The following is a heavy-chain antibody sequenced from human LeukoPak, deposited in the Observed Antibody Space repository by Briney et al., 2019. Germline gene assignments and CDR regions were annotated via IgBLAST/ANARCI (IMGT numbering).Heavy chain of an antibody. CDR2: IKSDGST. V-gene: IGHV3-74*01. CDR1: GFTFSTYW. D-gene: IGHD3-3*01. CDR3: ARAPSEIGGYYPEYFRH. Sequence: GGSLRLSCAASGFTFSTYWMHWVRQAPGKGVVWVARIKSDGSTNYADSVKGRFTISRDNAKNTLSLKMNSLRPEDTGVYYCARAPSEIGGYYPEYFRHWGQGTLVTVSS. J-gene: IGHJ1*01.